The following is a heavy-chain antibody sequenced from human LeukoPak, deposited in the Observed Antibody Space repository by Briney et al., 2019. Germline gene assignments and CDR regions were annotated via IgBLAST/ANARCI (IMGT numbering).Heavy chain of an antibody. Sequence: ASVKVSCKASGYTFTSYYMHWVRQAPGQGLEWMGIINPSGGSTSYAQKFQGRVTMTRDTSISTAYMELSRLRSDDTAVYYCARDVTVVVPAASPFDYWGQGTLVTVSS. CDR3: ARDVTVVVPAASPFDY. CDR2: INPSGGST. V-gene: IGHV1-46*01. CDR1: GYTFTSYY. J-gene: IGHJ4*02. D-gene: IGHD2-2*01.